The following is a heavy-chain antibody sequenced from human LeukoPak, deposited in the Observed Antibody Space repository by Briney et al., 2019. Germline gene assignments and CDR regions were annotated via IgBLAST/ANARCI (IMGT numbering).Heavy chain of an antibody. D-gene: IGHD5/OR15-5a*01. Sequence: PSETPSPTRGVWGGLHWGYYRRWTWQPPGKAVEWIGYVYYSGSTNYNPSLRSRVTIPVDSSKTQFSLKLRSATAADTAVYYCARDSRNASVRAFDNWG. CDR2: VYYSGST. CDR3: ARDSRNASVRAFDN. CDR1: GGLHWGYY. J-gene: IGHJ4*01. V-gene: IGHV4-59*01.